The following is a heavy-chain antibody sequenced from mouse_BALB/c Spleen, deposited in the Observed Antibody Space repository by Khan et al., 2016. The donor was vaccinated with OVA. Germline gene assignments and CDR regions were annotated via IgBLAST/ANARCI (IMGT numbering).Heavy chain of an antibody. D-gene: IGHD2-10*02. CDR1: GYTFTSYW. J-gene: IGHJ1*01. Sequence: VQLQESGAELARPGASVKLSCKASGYTFTSYWMQWVKQRPGQGLEWIGAIYPGDGDTRYTQKFKGKAKLTADKSSSTAYMQLSSLASEDSAVYYCARDLERYFDVWGAGTTVTVSS. CDR2: IYPGDGDT. CDR3: ARDLERYFDV. V-gene: IGHV1-87*01.